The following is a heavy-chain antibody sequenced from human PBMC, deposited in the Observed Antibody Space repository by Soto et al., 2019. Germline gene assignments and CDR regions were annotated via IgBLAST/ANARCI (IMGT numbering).Heavy chain of an antibody. Sequence: ASVKVSCKASGYTFTSYAMHWVRQAPGQRLKWMGWINAGNGNTKYSQKFQGRVTITRDTSASTAYMELSSLRSEDTAVYYCARDDQIVVVPAAIGFGWFDPWGQGTLVTVSS. CDR3: ARDDQIVVVPAAIGFGWFDP. D-gene: IGHD2-2*01. V-gene: IGHV1-3*01. CDR2: INAGNGNT. CDR1: GYTFTSYA. J-gene: IGHJ5*02.